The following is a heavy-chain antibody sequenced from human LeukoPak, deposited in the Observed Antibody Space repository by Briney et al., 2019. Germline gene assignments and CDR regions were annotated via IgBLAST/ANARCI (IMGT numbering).Heavy chain of an antibody. D-gene: IGHD3-22*01. V-gene: IGHV4-59*06. CDR1: GGSISSYY. CDR3: ARNTPYYCDSSGYYAPFDY. Sequence: SETLSLTCTVSGGSISSYYWSWIRRPPGKGLEWIGYIYYSGSTYYNPSLKSRVTISVDTSKNQFSLKLSSVTAADTAVYHCARNTPYYCDSSGYYAPFDYWGRGTLVTVSS. CDR2: IYYSGST. J-gene: IGHJ4*02.